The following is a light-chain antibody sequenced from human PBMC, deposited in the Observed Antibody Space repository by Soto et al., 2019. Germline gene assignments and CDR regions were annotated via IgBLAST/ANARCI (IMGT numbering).Light chain of an antibody. V-gene: IGKV3-15*01. CDR1: QSLSRN. CDR2: GAS. CDR3: QHSNDWPPAFN. J-gene: IGKJ3*01. Sequence: EILMTQSPATLSVSPGERATLSCRASQSLSRNLAWYQQTPGQAPRLLIYGASTRASGIPARFSGSGSGSEVTLTSSRLQSEDFALYYGQHSNDWPPAFNFGPGTKVDV.